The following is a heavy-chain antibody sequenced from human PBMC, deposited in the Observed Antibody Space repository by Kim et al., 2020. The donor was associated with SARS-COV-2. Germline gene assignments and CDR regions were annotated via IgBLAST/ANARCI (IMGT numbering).Heavy chain of an antibody. V-gene: IGHV1-3*01. CDR3: ARGGSSGWNNYYYYGMDV. J-gene: IGHJ6*02. CDR1: GYTFTSYA. CDR2: INAGNGNT. Sequence: ASVKVSCKASGYTFTSYAMHWVRQAPGQRLEWMGWINAGNGNTKYSQKFQGRVTITRDTSASTAYMELSSLRSEDTAVYYCARGGSSGWNNYYYYGMDVWGQGTTVTASS. D-gene: IGHD6-19*01.